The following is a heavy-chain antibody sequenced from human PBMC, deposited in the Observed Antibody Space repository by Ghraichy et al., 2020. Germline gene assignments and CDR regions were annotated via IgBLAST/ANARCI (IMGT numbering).Heavy chain of an antibody. Sequence: GGSLRLSCAASGFTFDDYGMSWVRQAPGKGLEWVSGINWNGGSTGYADSVKGRFTISRDNAKNSLYLQMNSLRAEDTALYHCARDRRGSSGYDWGIDYWGQGTLVTVSS. CDR1: GFTFDDYG. CDR3: ARDRRGSSGYDWGIDY. CDR2: INWNGGST. V-gene: IGHV3-20*01. D-gene: IGHD5-12*01. J-gene: IGHJ4*02.